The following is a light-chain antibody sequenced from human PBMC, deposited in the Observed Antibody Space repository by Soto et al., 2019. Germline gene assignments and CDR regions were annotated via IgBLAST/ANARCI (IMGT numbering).Light chain of an antibody. CDR1: SSDVGAYNY. CDR3: SSYASSSTVI. Sequence: QSALTQPASVSGSPGQSITISRTGTSSDVGAYNYVSWYQQHPVKAPKLMIYDVSSRPSGISNRFSGSKSGNTASLTISGVQAEDEADYYCSSYASSSTVIFGGGTKLTVL. CDR2: DVS. J-gene: IGLJ2*01. V-gene: IGLV2-14*01.